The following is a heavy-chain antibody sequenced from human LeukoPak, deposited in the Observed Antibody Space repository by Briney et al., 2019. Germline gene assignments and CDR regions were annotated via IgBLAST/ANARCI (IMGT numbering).Heavy chain of an antibody. CDR3: ARPYSSGWYGAFDI. CDR2: IYSTGST. Sequence: SETLSLTCSVSGGSISGYYWSWIRQPPGKGLEWLGYIYSTGSTSYHPSLRSRVTISEDTSKNQLSLELTSVTAADTAVYYCARPYSSGWYGAFDIWGQGTMVTVSS. V-gene: IGHV4-4*09. J-gene: IGHJ3*02. D-gene: IGHD6-19*01. CDR1: GGSISGYY.